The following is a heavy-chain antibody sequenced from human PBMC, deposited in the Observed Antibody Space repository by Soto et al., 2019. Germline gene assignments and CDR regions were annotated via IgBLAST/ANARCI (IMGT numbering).Heavy chain of an antibody. CDR1: GGSISSGGYY. V-gene: IGHV4-31*03. J-gene: IGHJ5*02. CDR2: IYYSGST. D-gene: IGHD6-13*01. CDR3: ARGGAAAGTRGNWFDP. Sequence: PSETLSLTCTVSGGSISSGGYYWSWIRQHPGKGLEWIGYIYYSGSTYYNPSLKSRVTISVDTSKNQFSLKLSSVTAADTAVYYCARGGAAAGTRGNWFDPWRQGTLVTVSS.